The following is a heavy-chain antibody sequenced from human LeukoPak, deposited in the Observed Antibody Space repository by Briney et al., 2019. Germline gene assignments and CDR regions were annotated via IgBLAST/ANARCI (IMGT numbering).Heavy chain of an antibody. CDR1: GFTFTNYW. CDR2: IYPRDSDV. D-gene: IGHD4-17*01. Sequence: GESLKISCKGSGFTFTNYWIGWVRQMPGKGLEWMGIIYPRDSDVKYSPSFQGQVTISADKSITTAYLQWSSLKASDSAMYYCAAGYDYDPYYYYGMDVWGQGTTVTVSS. CDR3: AAGYDYDPYYYYGMDV. J-gene: IGHJ6*02. V-gene: IGHV5-51*01.